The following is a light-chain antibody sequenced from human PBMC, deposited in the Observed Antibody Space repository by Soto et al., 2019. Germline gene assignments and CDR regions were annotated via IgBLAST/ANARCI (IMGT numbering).Light chain of an antibody. V-gene: IGKV3-15*01. CDR3: QQYNNWPPAWT. J-gene: IGKJ1*01. CDR2: GAS. CDR1: QSVRSN. Sequence: EIVMTKSPATLSVSPGERATLSCRASQSVRSNLAWYQQKPGQSPRLLIYGASTRATGIPARFSGSGSGTQFTLTISSLQSEDFAVYYCQQYNNWPPAWTFGQGTKVDI.